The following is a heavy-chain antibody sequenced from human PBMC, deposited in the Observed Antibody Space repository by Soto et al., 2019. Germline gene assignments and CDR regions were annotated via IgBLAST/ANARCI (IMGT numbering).Heavy chain of an antibody. J-gene: IGHJ2*01. D-gene: IGHD3-22*01. CDR1: GGTFSSYA. CDR3: ARAPSSNYYDSSGYFSWYFDL. V-gene: IGHV1-69*01. Sequence: QVQLVQSGAEVKKPGSSVKVSCKASGGTFSSYAISWVRQAPGQGLEWMGGIIPIFGTANYAQKFQGRVPITADESTSTAYMELSSLRSEDTAVYYCARAPSSNYYDSSGYFSWYFDLWGRGTLVTVSS. CDR2: IIPIFGTA.